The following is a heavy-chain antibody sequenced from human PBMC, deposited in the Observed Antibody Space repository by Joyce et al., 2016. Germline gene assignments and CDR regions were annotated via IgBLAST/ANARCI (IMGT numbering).Heavy chain of an antibody. CDR2: LIPFFGAA. D-gene: IGHD1-14*01. J-gene: IGHJ6*02. CDR3: ARGGTSSDHFFFYTLDI. V-gene: IGHV1-69*12. CDR1: GGAFSNFT. Sequence: QVLLVQSGATVKRPGSSLKVSCKSSGGAFSNFTVNWVRQAPGQRLEWMGGLIPFFGAAKYAEHFQGRGTLTADLSTRTAFMELSSLTSADTAVYYCARGGTSSDHFFFYTLDIWGPGTTVIVSS.